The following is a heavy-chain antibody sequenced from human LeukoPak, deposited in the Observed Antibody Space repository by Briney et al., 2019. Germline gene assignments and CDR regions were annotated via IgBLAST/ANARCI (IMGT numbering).Heavy chain of an antibody. Sequence: QAGGSLRLSCAASGFTFSNYGMHWVRQAPGKGLEWVAVMSFDGSKKYYADSVKGRFTVSRDNSKNTLYLQMNSLRPDDTAVYYCAKDADIVVVPTTVGHFEYWGRGILVTVSS. V-gene: IGHV3-30*18. J-gene: IGHJ4*02. D-gene: IGHD2-2*01. CDR1: GFTFSNYG. CDR3: AKDADIVVVPTTVGHFEY. CDR2: MSFDGSKK.